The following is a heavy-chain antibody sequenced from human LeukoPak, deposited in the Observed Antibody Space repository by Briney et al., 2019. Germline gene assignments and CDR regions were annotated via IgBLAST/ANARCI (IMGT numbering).Heavy chain of an antibody. Sequence: GGSLRLSCAASGFTFSTYAMSWVRQAPGKGLEWVSSISGSGASTYYADSVKGRFTISRDNSKNTLYLQTNSLRAEDMAVYYCARRYDSSGYYAGYWGQGTLVTVYS. V-gene: IGHV3-23*01. CDR2: ISGSGAST. J-gene: IGHJ4*02. CDR3: ARRYDSSGYYAGY. D-gene: IGHD3-22*01. CDR1: GFTFSTYA.